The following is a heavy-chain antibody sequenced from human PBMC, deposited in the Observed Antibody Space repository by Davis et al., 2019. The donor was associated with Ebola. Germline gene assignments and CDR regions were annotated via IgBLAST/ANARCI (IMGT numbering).Heavy chain of an antibody. CDR2: LGTSADT. CDR3: ARGQLMDYGDYLDY. D-gene: IGHD4-17*01. V-gene: IGHV3-69-1*01. J-gene: IGHJ4*02. Sequence: GESLKISCSASGFIFSTYVMSWVRQAPGKGLEWVSTLGTSADTYYADSVKGRFTISRDNAKSSLYLQLNSLTAEDTAVYYCARGQLMDYGDYLDYWGQGTLVTVSS. CDR1: GFIFSTYV.